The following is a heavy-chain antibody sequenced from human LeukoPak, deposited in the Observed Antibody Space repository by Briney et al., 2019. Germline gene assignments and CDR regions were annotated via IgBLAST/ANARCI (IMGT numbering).Heavy chain of an antibody. CDR3: ASGEVSMIRGVTRYYYYYAMDV. CDR2: IYPSGNT. CDR1: GGSISSGGYS. V-gene: IGHV4-30-2*01. Sequence: SETLSLTCAVSGGSISSGGYSWSWIRQPPGKGLEWIGYIYPSGNTYYNPSLKSRVTVSVDTSKNEFSLKLNSVTAADTAVYFCASGEVSMIRGVTRYYYYYAMDVWGQGTTVTVSS. J-gene: IGHJ6*02. D-gene: IGHD3-10*01.